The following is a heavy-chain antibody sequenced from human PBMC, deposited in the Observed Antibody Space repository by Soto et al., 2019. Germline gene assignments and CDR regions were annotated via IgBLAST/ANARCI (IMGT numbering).Heavy chain of an antibody. CDR2: IYAANGNV. J-gene: IGHJ5*02. D-gene: IGHD6-19*01. CDR1: GYTFSSYA. V-gene: IGHV1-3*01. CDR3: ARAVGQFDP. Sequence: QVQLVQSGAEVKKPGASVKVSCKASGYTFSSYALHWVRQAPGQRLEWMGWIYAANGNVKYSQKFQGRVTITRDTSASTAYMELSSLRSEDTAVYYCARAVGQFDPWGQGTLVTVSS.